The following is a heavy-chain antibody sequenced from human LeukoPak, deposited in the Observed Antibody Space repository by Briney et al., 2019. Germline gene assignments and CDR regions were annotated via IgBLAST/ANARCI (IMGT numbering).Heavy chain of an antibody. CDR2: IYYSGST. CDR3: ARGSGWYYFDY. J-gene: IGHJ4*02. Sequence: SETLSLTCTVSGGSISSYYWSWIRQPPGKGLEWIGYIYYSGSTNYNPSLKSRVTISVDTSKNQFSLKLSSVTAADTAVHYCARGSGWYYFDYWGQGTLVTVSS. V-gene: IGHV4-59*01. CDR1: GGSISSYY. D-gene: IGHD6-19*01.